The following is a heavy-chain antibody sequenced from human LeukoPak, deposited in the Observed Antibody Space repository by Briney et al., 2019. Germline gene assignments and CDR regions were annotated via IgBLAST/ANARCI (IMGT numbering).Heavy chain of an antibody. Sequence: ASVKVSCKASGYTFTSYYMHWVRQAPGQGLEWMGIINPSGGSTSYAQKFQGRVTMTRDMSTSTVYMELSSLRFEDTAVYYCASGPAAKASYFDYWGQGTLVTVSS. J-gene: IGHJ4*02. CDR1: GYTFTSYY. CDR2: INPSGGST. CDR3: ASGPAAKASYFDY. D-gene: IGHD2-2*01. V-gene: IGHV1-46*01.